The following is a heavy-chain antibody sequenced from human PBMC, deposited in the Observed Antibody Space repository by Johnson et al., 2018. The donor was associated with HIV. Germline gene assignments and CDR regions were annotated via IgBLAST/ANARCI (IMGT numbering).Heavy chain of an antibody. J-gene: IGHJ3*01. V-gene: IGHV3-53*01. Sequence: EVQLVESGGGLIQPGGSLRLSCAASGFIVSTNYMNWVRQAPGKGLEWVSLIYSDGSTYFADSVKGRFTISRDNSKNTIYLQMNSLRAEDTAVYYCARDAFDLWGQGTMVTVSS. CDR2: IYSDGST. CDR1: GFIVSTNY. CDR3: ARDAFDL.